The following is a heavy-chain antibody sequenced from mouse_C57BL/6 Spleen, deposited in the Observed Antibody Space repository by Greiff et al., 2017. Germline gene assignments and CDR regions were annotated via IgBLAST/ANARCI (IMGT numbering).Heavy chain of an antibody. Sequence: QVQLQQPGTELVKPGASVKLSCKASGYTFTSYWMHWVKQRPGQGLEWIGNINPSNGGTNYNEKFKSKDTLTVDKSSSTAYMQLSSLTSEDSAVXYCARWITTVVEDYAMDYWGQGTSVTVSS. CDR1: GYTFTSYW. V-gene: IGHV1-53*01. D-gene: IGHD1-1*01. CDR2: INPSNGGT. CDR3: ARWITTVVEDYAMDY. J-gene: IGHJ4*01.